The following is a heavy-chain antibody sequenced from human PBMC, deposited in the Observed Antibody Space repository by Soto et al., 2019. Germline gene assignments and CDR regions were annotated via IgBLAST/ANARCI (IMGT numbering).Heavy chain of an antibody. CDR2: IPSDGRDV. CDR3: TRDDSSLGIDY. CDR1: GFNFRDFW. Sequence: GGSLRLSCEASGFNFRDFWMHWVRQPPGKGPEWVSNIPSDGRDVSYADSVRGRFTISRDDARNTLYLQKSDLRVEDTAIYYCTRDDSSLGIDYWGQGTQVTVSS. J-gene: IGHJ4*02. D-gene: IGHD1-26*01. V-gene: IGHV3-74*01.